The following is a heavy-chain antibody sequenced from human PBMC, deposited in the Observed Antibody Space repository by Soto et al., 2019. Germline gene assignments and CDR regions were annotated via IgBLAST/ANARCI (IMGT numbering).Heavy chain of an antibody. CDR3: ARVPSYDSSGYYIDY. D-gene: IGHD3-22*01. Sequence: QVQLQESGPGLVKPSQTLSLTCTVSGGSISSGDYYWSWIRQPPGKGLEWIGYIYYSGSTYYKPSLKSRVTISVDTSKNQFSLKLSSVTAADTAVYYCARVPSYDSSGYYIDYWGQGTLVTVSS. J-gene: IGHJ4*02. V-gene: IGHV4-30-4*01. CDR1: GGSISSGDYY. CDR2: IYYSGST.